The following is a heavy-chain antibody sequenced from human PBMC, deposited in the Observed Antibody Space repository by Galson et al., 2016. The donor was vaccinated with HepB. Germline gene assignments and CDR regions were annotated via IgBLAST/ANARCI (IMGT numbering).Heavy chain of an antibody. Sequence: QSGAEVKKPGESLKISCKGSGYSFPTYWIDWVRQMPGKGLEWMGIIYPGDSDTRYSESFEGQVSISADRSTGTVYLQWSSLKASDTAMYYCARRRTVAGTGYYFDFWGQRTLGIGS. V-gene: IGHV5-51*01. D-gene: IGHD1/OR15-1a*01. CDR3: ARRRTVAGTGYYFDF. CDR2: IYPGDSDT. CDR1: GYSFPTYW. J-gene: IGHJ4*02.